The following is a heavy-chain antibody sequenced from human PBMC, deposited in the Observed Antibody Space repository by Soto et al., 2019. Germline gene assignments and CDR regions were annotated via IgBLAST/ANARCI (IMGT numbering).Heavy chain of an antibody. J-gene: IGHJ6*02. Sequence: GASVKVSCKASGGTFSSYGVSWVRQAPGQGLEWMGWISAFNGQTNYIQKVQGRVTLTTEASTSTAYMELRSLRSDDTAVYYCARGGDYYYGLDVWGQGTTVTVSS. CDR3: ARGGDYYYGLDV. CDR1: GGTFSSYG. CDR2: ISAFNGQT. D-gene: IGHD3-16*01. V-gene: IGHV1-18*01.